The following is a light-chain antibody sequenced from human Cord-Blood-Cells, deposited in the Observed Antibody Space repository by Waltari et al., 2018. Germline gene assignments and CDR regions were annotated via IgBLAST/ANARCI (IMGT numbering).Light chain of an antibody. V-gene: IGLV2-23*01. Sequence: QSALTQPAPVSGSPGQSITISCTGTSSDVGSYNLFSWYQQHPGKAPKLMIYEGSKRPSGVSNRFSGSKSGNTASLTISGLQAEDEADYYCCSYAGSSTLFGGGTKLTVL. CDR1: SSDVGSYNL. CDR2: EGS. J-gene: IGLJ2*01. CDR3: CSYAGSSTL.